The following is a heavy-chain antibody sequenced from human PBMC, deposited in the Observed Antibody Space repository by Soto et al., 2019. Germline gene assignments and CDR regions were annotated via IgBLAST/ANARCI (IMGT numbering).Heavy chain of an antibody. CDR3: AKDRQPDGICTLDY. CDR1: GFSMSSDT. CDR2: IFSGGSAT. J-gene: IGHJ4*02. V-gene: IGHV3-23*01. D-gene: IGHD3-3*01. Sequence: GGCVRLSCSGSGFSMSSDTMSCVRLAPERGLEWVATIFSGGSATRYADSVTGRFSLSRDNSKNIMYLQMNSLRLEDTALYYCAKDRQPDGICTLDYWARGTLVPVSA.